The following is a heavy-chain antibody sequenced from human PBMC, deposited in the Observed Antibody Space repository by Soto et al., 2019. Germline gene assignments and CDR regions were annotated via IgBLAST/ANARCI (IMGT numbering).Heavy chain of an antibody. Sequence: GGSLRLSCEASGFTFGSYELNWVRQAPGKGLEWVSHTSGSGSTIYYEDFLKGRFTTYRDNTKNYLYLLMNSLRAEDTSVYYCVRGSRDYYDSSGFEYWGQGTLVTVSS. D-gene: IGHD3-22*01. CDR3: VRGSRDYYDSSGFEY. CDR1: GFTFGSYE. CDR2: TSGSGSTI. V-gene: IGHV3-48*03. J-gene: IGHJ4*02.